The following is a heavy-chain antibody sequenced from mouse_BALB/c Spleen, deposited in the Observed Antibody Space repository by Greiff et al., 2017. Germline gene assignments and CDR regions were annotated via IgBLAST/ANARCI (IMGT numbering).Heavy chain of an antibody. CDR3: AREIYYGNYGGYFDV. Sequence: VMLVESGPGLVAPSQSLSITCTVSGFSLTSYGVHWVRQPPGKGLEWLGVIWAGGSTNYNSALMSRLSISKDNSKSQVFLKMNSLQTDDTAMYYCAREIYYGNYGGYFDVWGAGTTVTVSS. V-gene: IGHV2-9*02. D-gene: IGHD2-1*01. CDR1: GFSLTSYG. J-gene: IGHJ1*01. CDR2: IWAGGST.